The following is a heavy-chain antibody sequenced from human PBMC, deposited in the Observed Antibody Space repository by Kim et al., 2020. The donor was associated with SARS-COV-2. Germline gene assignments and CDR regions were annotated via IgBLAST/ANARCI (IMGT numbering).Heavy chain of an antibody. CDR1: GGSISSYY. Sequence: SETLSLTCTVSGGSISSYYWGWIRQPPGKGLEWIGYIYYSGSTNYNPSLKSRVTISVDTSKNQFSLKLSSVTAADTAVYYCARDLASLGSGVAVGAFDIWGQGTMVTVSS. V-gene: IGHV4-59*13. D-gene: IGHD7-27*01. J-gene: IGHJ3*02. CDR3: ARDLASLGSGVAVGAFDI. CDR2: IYYSGST.